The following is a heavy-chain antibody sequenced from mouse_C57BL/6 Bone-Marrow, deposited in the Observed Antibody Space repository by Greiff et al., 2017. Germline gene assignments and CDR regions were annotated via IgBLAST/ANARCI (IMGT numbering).Heavy chain of an antibody. J-gene: IGHJ4*01. CDR3: ARYDYDYDRDD. CDR2: INPNNGGT. Sequence: VQLQQSGPELVKPGASVKISCKASGYTFTDYYMNWVKQSHGKSLEWIGDINPNNGGTSYNQKFKGKATLTVDKSSSTAYMELRSLTSEDSAVYYCARYDYDYDRDDWGQGTSVTVSS. D-gene: IGHD2-4*01. V-gene: IGHV1-26*01. CDR1: GYTFTDYY.